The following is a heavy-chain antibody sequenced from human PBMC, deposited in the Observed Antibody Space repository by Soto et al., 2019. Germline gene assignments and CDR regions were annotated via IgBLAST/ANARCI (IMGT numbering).Heavy chain of an antibody. D-gene: IGHD3-22*01. CDR2: ISSYNGWT. Sequence: VHLVQSGAEVKTPGASVKVSCKASGYNFTTYGISWVRQAPGQGLEWMGWISSYNGWTHFAQKLQGGVTMTADTSTSTTFMELRSLRPDDTVVYYCARDYFDVSGHYYDLFDIWGQGTMVTVSS. J-gene: IGHJ3*02. CDR1: GYNFTTYG. CDR3: ARDYFDVSGHYYDLFDI. V-gene: IGHV1-18*01.